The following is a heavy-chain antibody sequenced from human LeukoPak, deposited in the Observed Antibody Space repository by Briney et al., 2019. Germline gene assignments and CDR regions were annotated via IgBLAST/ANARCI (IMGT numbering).Heavy chain of an antibody. CDR1: GYTFTSYG. CDR3: ARGKKPGVAVAGTGYFFDP. J-gene: IGHJ5*02. V-gene: IGHV1-18*01. CDR2: ISAYNGNT. D-gene: IGHD6-19*01. Sequence: GASVKVSCKASGYTFTSYGISWVRQAPGQGLEWMGWISAYNGNTNYAQKLQGRVTMTTDTSTSTAYMELRSLRSDDTAIYYCARGKKPGVAVAGTGYFFDPWGQGTLVIVSS.